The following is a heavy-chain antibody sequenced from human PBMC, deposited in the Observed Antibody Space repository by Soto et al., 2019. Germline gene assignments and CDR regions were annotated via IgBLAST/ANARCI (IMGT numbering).Heavy chain of an antibody. V-gene: IGHV3-23*01. CDR2: ISGSGGKT. J-gene: IGHJ6*03. CDR3: VKGMNYYYYYIDV. CDR1: GFIFSDYA. Sequence: EVQLLDSGGGFVPPGGSLRLSCAASGFIFSDYAMTWVRQAPWKGLEWVSAISGSGGKTYYADSVKGRFTISRDSSQNMMSLQMSDLRAEDTAIYYCVKGMNYYYYYIDVWGNGTTVTVSS.